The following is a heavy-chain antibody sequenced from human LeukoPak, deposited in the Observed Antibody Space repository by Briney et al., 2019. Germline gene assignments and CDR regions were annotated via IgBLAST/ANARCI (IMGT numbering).Heavy chain of an antibody. V-gene: IGHV3-23*01. Sequence: GGSLRLSCAASGFTFSSYAMCWVRQAPGKGLEWVSAISGSGGSTYYADSVKGRFTISRDNSKNTLYLQMNSLRAEDTAVYYCAKRPNYCDSSGSGYYFDYWGQGTLVTVSS. D-gene: IGHD3-22*01. CDR3: AKRPNYCDSSGSGYYFDY. CDR2: ISGSGGST. J-gene: IGHJ4*02. CDR1: GFTFSSYA.